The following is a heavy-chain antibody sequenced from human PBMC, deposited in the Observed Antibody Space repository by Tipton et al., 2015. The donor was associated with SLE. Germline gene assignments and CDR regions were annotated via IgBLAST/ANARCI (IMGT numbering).Heavy chain of an antibody. V-gene: IGHV4-34*01. CDR3: ARRDVNLLRGNDY. CDR1: GVSFSGYY. CDR2: INDAEGT. Sequence: TLSLTCEVYGVSFSGYYWSWIRQSPGKGLEWIGEINDAEGTKYNPSLESRVTISVDTSRNQFSLKLTSVTAADTAVYYCARRDVNLLRGNDYWGQGTLVTVSS. D-gene: IGHD3-10*01. J-gene: IGHJ4*02.